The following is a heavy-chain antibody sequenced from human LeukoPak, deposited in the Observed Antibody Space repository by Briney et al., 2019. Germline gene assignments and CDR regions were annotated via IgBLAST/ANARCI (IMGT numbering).Heavy chain of an antibody. CDR1: GFTFNSHA. Sequence: SGGSLRLSCAASGFTFNSHAMTWVRQAPGKGLEWVSGISAGGDNTYYADSVKGRFTISRDNSKNTLYLQTDSLRVEDTAVYYCAREGGSGWLNDAFDIWGQGTMVTVSS. CDR3: AREGGSGWLNDAFDI. J-gene: IGHJ3*02. CDR2: ISAGGDNT. V-gene: IGHV3-23*01. D-gene: IGHD6-19*01.